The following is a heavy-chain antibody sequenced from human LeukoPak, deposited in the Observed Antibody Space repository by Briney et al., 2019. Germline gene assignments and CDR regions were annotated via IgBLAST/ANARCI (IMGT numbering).Heavy chain of an antibody. J-gene: IGHJ3*02. CDR2: IKQDRSEK. Sequence: GGSLRLSRAASGFTFSNYWMSWVRQAPGKGLEWVANIKQDRSEKYYVDSVKGRFTISRDNAKNSLYLQMNSLRAEDTAVYYCAKDRRDGYYDSSGMDAFDIWGQGTMVTVSS. D-gene: IGHD3-22*01. CDR3: AKDRRDGYYDSSGMDAFDI. CDR1: GFTFSNYW. V-gene: IGHV3-7*03.